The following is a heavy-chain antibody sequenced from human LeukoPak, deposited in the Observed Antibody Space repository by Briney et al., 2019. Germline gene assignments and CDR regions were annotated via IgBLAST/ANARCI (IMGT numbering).Heavy chain of an antibody. V-gene: IGHV1-18*01. CDR2: ISAYNGNT. J-gene: IGHJ5*02. CDR1: GYTFTSYG. CDR3: ARLIVVVTGGWFDP. Sequence: ASVTVSCTASGYTFTSYGISWVRQAPGQGLEWMGWISAYNGNTNYAQKLQGRVTITTDTSTSTAYMELRSLRSDDTGVYYCARLIVVVTGGWFDPWGQGTLVTVSS. D-gene: IGHD2-21*02.